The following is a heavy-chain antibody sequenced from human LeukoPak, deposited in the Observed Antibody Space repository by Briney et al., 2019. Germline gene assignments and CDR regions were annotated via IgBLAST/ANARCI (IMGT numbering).Heavy chain of an antibody. CDR2: INPNTGVT. Sequence: GASVKVSCKASGYTFTGYYMHWVRQAPGQGLEWMGWINPNTGVTNYAQKFQGRVTLTRDTSIITAHMELTRLRSDDTAMYYCARDRTTVTTGYYGMDVWGQGTTLTVSS. V-gene: IGHV1-2*02. CDR1: GYTFTGYY. CDR3: ARDRTTVTTGYYGMDV. J-gene: IGHJ6*02. D-gene: IGHD4-17*01.